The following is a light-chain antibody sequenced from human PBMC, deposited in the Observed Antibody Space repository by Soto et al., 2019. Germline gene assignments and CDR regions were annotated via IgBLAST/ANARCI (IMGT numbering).Light chain of an antibody. V-gene: IGLV1-47*01. CDR3: AAWDDSLSGLYV. J-gene: IGLJ1*01. CDR2: RNN. Sequence: QSALTQPPSASGTPGQRVTISCSGSSSNIGSNYVYWYQQLPGTAPKLLIYRNNQRPSGVPDRFSGSKSGTSASLAISGLRSEDEADYYCAAWDDSLSGLYVCGTGTKVTVL. CDR1: SSNIGSNY.